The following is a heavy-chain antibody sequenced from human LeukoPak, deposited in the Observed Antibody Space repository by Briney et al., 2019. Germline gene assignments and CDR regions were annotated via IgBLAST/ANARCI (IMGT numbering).Heavy chain of an antibody. CDR1: GGSISNYY. CDR2: IYYSGST. V-gene: IGHV4-59*08. CDR3: ARQIAVAGTYFDY. Sequence: PSETLSLTCTVSGGSISNYYCSWIRQSPGKGLEWIGYIYYSGSTNYNPSLKSRVTISVDTSKNQFSLKLSSVTAADTAVYYCARQIAVAGTYFDYWGQGTLVTVSS. J-gene: IGHJ4*02. D-gene: IGHD6-19*01.